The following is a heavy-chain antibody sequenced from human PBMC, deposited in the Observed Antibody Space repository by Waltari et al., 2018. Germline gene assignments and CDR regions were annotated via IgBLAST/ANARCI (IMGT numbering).Heavy chain of an antibody. CDR1: GYTRTELS. CDR2: FDPEDGET. CDR3: ATVTAAGIFGVVGGWFDP. Sequence: QVQLVQSGAEVKKPGASVKVSCKVSGYTRTELSMHWVRQAPGKGHEWMGGFDPEDGETIYAQKFQGRVTMTEDTSTDTAYMELSSLRSEDTAVYYCATVTAAGIFGVVGGWFDPWGQGTLVTVSS. V-gene: IGHV1-24*01. D-gene: IGHD3-3*01. J-gene: IGHJ5*02.